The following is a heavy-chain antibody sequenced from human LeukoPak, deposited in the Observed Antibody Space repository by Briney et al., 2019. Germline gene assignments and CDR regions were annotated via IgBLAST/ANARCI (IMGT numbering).Heavy chain of an antibody. D-gene: IGHD5-18*01. V-gene: IGHV4-59*01. CDR1: GGSISTYY. J-gene: IGHJ5*02. CDR2: ISNGNT. Sequence: SETLSLTCSVAGGSISTYYWNWIRQTPGKGLEWIGHISNGNTDYNPSLKSRVTISVDTSKNRFSLRLTSVTAADTGVYYCARDKAHSYGRYFDPWGQGALVIVSS. CDR3: ARDKAHSYGRYFDP.